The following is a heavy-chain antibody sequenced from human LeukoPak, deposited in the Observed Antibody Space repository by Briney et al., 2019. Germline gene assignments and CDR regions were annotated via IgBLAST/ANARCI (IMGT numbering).Heavy chain of an antibody. J-gene: IGHJ4*02. Sequence: GGSLRLSCAASGFTFSSYGMHWVRQAPGKGLEWVAVISYDGSNKYYADSVKGRFTISRDNSKNTLYLQMNSLRAEDTAVYYCAGVTGYMIEDYFDSWGQGTLVTVSS. V-gene: IGHV3-30*03. CDR2: ISYDGSNK. CDR3: AGVTGYMIEDYFDS. D-gene: IGHD3-22*01. CDR1: GFTFSSYG.